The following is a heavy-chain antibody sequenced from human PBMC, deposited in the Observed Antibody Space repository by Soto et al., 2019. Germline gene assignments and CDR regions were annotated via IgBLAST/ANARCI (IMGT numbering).Heavy chain of an antibody. J-gene: IGHJ4*02. CDR1: GFTFNNYG. V-gene: IGHV3-30*18. Sequence: PGGSLRLSCAASGFTFNNYGMHWVRQAPGKGLEWVAITSYDGSTTYYADSVKGRFTISRDNSKNTLYLQMNSLRVEDTAVYYCAEGGLLTIMYYFDYWGQGTPVTVSS. D-gene: IGHD1-1*01. CDR2: TSYDGSTT. CDR3: AEGGLLTIMYYFDY.